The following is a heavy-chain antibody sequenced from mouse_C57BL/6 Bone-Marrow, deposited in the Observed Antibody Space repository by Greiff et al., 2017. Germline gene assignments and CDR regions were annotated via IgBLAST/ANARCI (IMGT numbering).Heavy chain of an antibody. CDR3: SRPEGDRVFYYYALDD. V-gene: IGHV5-17*01. CDR1: GFTFSDYG. J-gene: IGHJ4*01. CDR2: ISSGSSTI. Sequence: DVMLVESGGGLVKPGGSLKLSCAASGFTFSDYGMHWVRQAPEKGLEWVAYISSGSSTIYYADTVKGRFTISRDNAKNTLLLQMTSLRSEDTAMYYLSRPEGDRVFYYYALDDRGQGPSVTVAS.